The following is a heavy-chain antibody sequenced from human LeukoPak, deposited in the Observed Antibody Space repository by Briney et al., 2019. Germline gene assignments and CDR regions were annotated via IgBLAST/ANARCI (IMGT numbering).Heavy chain of an antibody. CDR2: MSPTSGNT. D-gene: IGHD6-6*01. CDR3: ARSLAGRTYYYYMDA. J-gene: IGHJ6*03. Sequence: ASVKVSCKASGYSFTTFHINWVRQASGQGLEWMGWMSPTSGNTGYAEKLQGRVSMTRNTSIDTAYMELSSLKSEDTAVYYCARSLAGRTYYYYMDAWGSGTTVTVSS. V-gene: IGHV1-8*01. CDR1: GYSFTTFH.